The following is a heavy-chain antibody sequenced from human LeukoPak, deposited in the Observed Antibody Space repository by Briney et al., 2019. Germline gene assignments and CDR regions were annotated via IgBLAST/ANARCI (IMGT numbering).Heavy chain of an antibody. CDR2: IYYSGST. J-gene: IGHJ4*02. CDR3: ARTATTVTTTLDY. Sequence: SETLSLTCTVSGGSISGYYWSWIRQHPGKGLEWIGYIYYSGSTYYNPSLKSRVTISVDTSKNQFSLKLSSVTAADTAVYYCARTATTVTTTLDYWGQGTLVTVSS. V-gene: IGHV4-31*03. CDR1: GGSISGYY. D-gene: IGHD4-17*01.